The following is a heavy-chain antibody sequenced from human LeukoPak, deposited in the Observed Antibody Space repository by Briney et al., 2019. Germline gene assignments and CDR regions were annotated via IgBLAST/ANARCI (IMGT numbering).Heavy chain of an antibody. CDR1: GGTFSSYA. J-gene: IGHJ4*02. Sequence: GALVKVSCKASGGTFSSYAISWVRQAPGQGLEWMGRIIPILGIANYAQKFQGRVTITADKSTSTAYMELSSLRSEDTAVYYCATLGTVADIDYWGQGTLVTVSS. CDR3: ATLGTVADIDY. V-gene: IGHV1-69*04. CDR2: IIPILGIA. D-gene: IGHD6-19*01.